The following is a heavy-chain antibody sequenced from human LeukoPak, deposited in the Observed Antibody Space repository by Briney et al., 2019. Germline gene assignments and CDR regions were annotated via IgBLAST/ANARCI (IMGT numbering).Heavy chain of an antibody. CDR3: AKDPSSSGRAGFDP. Sequence: PGGSLRLSCAASGFTFSSYGMHWVRQAPGKGLEWVAFIRYDGSNKYYADSVKGRFTISRDNSKNTLYLQMNSLRAEDTAVYYCAKDPSSSGRAGFDPWGQGTLVTVSS. CDR2: IRYDGSNK. J-gene: IGHJ5*02. CDR1: GFTFSSYG. V-gene: IGHV3-30*02. D-gene: IGHD6-6*01.